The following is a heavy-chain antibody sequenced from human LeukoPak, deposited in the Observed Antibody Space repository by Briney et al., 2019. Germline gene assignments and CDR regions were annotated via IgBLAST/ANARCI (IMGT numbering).Heavy chain of an antibody. V-gene: IGHV3-66*01. CDR3: TRITEYLRTLNGMDV. CDR1: GFTVSSNY. CDR2: IYSGGST. J-gene: IGHJ6*02. Sequence: GGSLRLSCAASGFTVSSNYMSWVRQAPGKGLEWVSVIYSGGSTYYADSVKGRFTISRDNSKNTLYLQMNSLRAEDSAVYYCTRITEYLRTLNGMDVWGQGSTVTLS. D-gene: IGHD3-16*01.